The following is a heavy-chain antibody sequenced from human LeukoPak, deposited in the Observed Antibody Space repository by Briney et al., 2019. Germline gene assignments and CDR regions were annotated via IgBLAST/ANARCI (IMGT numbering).Heavy chain of an antibody. Sequence: ASVTLSCTGSGYTCTSYYINWVRQAPGQGLEWMGWINHNSGGTNYAQKFQGRVTMTTDKSNNTAYTELRRERSDGTAVYYCSRELRLVTWFDPWGQGTLVTVSS. V-gene: IGHV1-2*02. CDR3: SRELRLVTWFDP. J-gene: IGHJ5*02. D-gene: IGHD4-11*01. CDR1: GYTCTSYY. CDR2: INHNSGGT.